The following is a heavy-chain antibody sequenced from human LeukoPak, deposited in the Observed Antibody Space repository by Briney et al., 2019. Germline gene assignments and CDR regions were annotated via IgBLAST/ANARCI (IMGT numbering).Heavy chain of an antibody. CDR3: AGLLGYCSGTSCYRGFDY. Sequence: PSETLSLTCTVSGGSISSSSYYWGWIRQPPGKELEWIGSIYYSGSTYYNPSLKSRVTISVDTSKTQFSLKLSSVTASDTAVYYCAGLLGYCSGTSCYRGFDYWGQGTLVTVSS. CDR2: IYYSGST. J-gene: IGHJ4*02. D-gene: IGHD2-2*02. V-gene: IGHV4-39*01. CDR1: GGSISSSSYY.